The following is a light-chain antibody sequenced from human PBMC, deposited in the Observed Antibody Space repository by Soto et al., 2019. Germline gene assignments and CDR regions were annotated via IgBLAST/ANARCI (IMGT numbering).Light chain of an antibody. CDR1: QDISNY. J-gene: IGKJ3*01. V-gene: IGKV1-33*01. Sequence: DIQMTQSPSSLSASVGDTVTIACQASQDISNYLNWYQQKAGKAPKLLIYDASKLETGVPSRFIGSGSGTDFTFTISSLQPEDIATYYCQQYDNLPFTFGPGTKVDI. CDR3: QQYDNLPFT. CDR2: DAS.